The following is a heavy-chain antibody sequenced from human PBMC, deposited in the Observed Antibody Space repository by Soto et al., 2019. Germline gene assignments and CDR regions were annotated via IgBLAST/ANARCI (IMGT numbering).Heavy chain of an antibody. J-gene: IGHJ5*02. V-gene: IGHV4-59*01. CDR1: GGSINSYY. Sequence: QVQLQESCPGLVKVSETLSLTCTVSGGSINSYYWSWIRQPPGKGLEWVADIDYSGRTNYNPSLKSRLTISVDTSKNQLSLKVRSVTAADTAVYYCAREIRLVGVTGWFDPRGQGTLVTVSS. D-gene: IGHD1-26*01. CDR2: IDYSGRT. CDR3: AREIRLVGVTGWFDP.